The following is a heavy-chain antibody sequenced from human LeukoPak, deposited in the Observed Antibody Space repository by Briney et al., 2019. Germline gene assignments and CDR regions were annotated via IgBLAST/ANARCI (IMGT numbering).Heavy chain of an antibody. D-gene: IGHD5-18*01. Sequence: SETLSLTCAVSGVSISSSTWWSWVRQPPGRGLEWIGEIYHSGSTNYNPSIKSRLTISVDKSKNQFSLKLTCVTAADTAVYYCASVHTAMVTFDYWGQGTMVTVSS. CDR2: IYHSGST. CDR3: ASVHTAMVTFDY. CDR1: GVSISSSTW. J-gene: IGHJ4*02. V-gene: IGHV4-4*02.